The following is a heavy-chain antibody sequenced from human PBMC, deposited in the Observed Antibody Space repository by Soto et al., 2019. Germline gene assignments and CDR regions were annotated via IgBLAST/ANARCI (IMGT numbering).Heavy chain of an antibody. CDR2: ISGSGGST. V-gene: IGHV3-23*01. Sequence: GGSLRLSCAASGFTFSSYAMSWVRQAPGKGLEWVSAISGSGGSTYYADSVKGRFTISRDNSKNTLYLQMNSLRAEDTAVYYCAKSSIAVVVAASGYWGQGTLVTVSS. CDR1: GFTFSSYA. J-gene: IGHJ4*02. CDR3: AKSSIAVVVAASGY. D-gene: IGHD2-15*01.